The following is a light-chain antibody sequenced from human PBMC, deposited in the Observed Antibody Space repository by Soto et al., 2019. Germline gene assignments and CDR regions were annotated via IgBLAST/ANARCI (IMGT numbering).Light chain of an antibody. CDR2: RNN. Sequence: QSVLTQPPSASGTPGQRVTISCSGSSSNIGSNYVYWYQQLPGTAPKPLIYRNNQRPSGVPDRCSGSKSGTSASLAISGLRSEDEADYYCAAWDDSLSGLYVFGTGTKLTVL. V-gene: IGLV1-47*01. J-gene: IGLJ1*01. CDR3: AAWDDSLSGLYV. CDR1: SSNIGSNY.